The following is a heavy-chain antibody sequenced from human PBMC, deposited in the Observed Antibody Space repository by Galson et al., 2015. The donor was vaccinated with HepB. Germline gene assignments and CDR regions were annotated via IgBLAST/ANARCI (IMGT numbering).Heavy chain of an antibody. CDR2: ISSSSSTI. Sequence: SLRLSCAASGFTFSSYSMNWVRQAPGKGLEWVSYISSSSSTIYYADSVKGRFTISRDNAKNSLYLQMNSLRAEDTAVYYCARGLWFGELLRYYFDYWGQGTLVTVSS. V-gene: IGHV3-48*01. D-gene: IGHD3-10*01. CDR1: GFTFSSYS. CDR3: ARGLWFGELLRYYFDY. J-gene: IGHJ4*02.